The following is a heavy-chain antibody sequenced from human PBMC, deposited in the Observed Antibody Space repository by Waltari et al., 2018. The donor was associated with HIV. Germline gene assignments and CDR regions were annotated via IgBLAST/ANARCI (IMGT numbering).Heavy chain of an antibody. J-gene: IGHJ2*01. CDR1: GGSVRSSSNF. CDR2: IYYTGRA. V-gene: IGHV4-39*01. CDR3: ARHALRVGAAYWNFDL. D-gene: IGHD1-26*01. Sequence: QLQLQESGPGLVKPSATLSLTCAVSGGSVRSSSNFCGWIRQPPGKGLEWVGRIYYTGRAYYNPSLKSRVTISVDTSKNQFSLKVTSVTAADTAVYYCARHALRVGAAYWNFDLWGRGTLVTVSS.